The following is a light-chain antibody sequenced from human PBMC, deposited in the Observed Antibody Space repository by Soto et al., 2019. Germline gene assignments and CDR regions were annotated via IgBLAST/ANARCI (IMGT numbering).Light chain of an antibody. CDR3: QQYDNWPLT. CDR2: GAS. CDR1: QSFRGN. Sequence: EVVMTQSPATLSVSPGEGATLSCRASQSFRGNLAWYQKKPGQSHRLLIYGASTRATAVPARFSGSGSGTEFTLTISSLQSEDFAVYYCQQYDNWPLTFGGGTQVEIK. V-gene: IGKV3-15*01. J-gene: IGKJ4*01.